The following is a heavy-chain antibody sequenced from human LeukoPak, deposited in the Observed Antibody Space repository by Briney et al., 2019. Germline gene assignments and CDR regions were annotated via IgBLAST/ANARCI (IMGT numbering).Heavy chain of an antibody. Sequence: GTSVKVSCKASGYTFTSYYMHWVRQAPGQGLEWMGIINPSGGSTSYAQKFQGRVTMTRDTSTSTVYMELSSLRSEDTAVYYCARIDSSGYFFDYWGQGTLVTVSS. CDR3: ARIDSSGYFFDY. V-gene: IGHV1-46*01. J-gene: IGHJ4*02. CDR1: GYTFTSYY. CDR2: INPSGGST. D-gene: IGHD3-22*01.